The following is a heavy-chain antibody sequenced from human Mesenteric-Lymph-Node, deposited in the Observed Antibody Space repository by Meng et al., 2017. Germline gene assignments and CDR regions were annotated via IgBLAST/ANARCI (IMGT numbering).Heavy chain of an antibody. CDR1: GYSPTELP. J-gene: IGHJ6*02. V-gene: IGHV1-18*01. D-gene: IGHD5-12*01. CDR3: ARVQGGSGYDFYYYYYGVDV. CDR2: ISAYNGNT. Sequence: ASVKVSCKVSGYSPTELPMHWVRQAPGKGLEWMGWISAYNGNTKYAQKLQGRVTMTTDTSTSTAYMELRSLRSDDTAVYYCARVQGGSGYDFYYYYYGVDVWGQGTTVTVSS.